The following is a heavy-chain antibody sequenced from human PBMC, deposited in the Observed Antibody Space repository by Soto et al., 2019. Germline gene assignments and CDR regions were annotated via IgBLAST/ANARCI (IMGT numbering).Heavy chain of an antibody. CDR3: ARDDIVLMVYDIPNGRNAFDI. D-gene: IGHD2-8*01. J-gene: IGHJ3*02. CDR1: GFTFSSYS. CDR2: ISSSSSYI. V-gene: IGHV3-21*01. Sequence: KAGGSLRLSCAASGFTFSSYSMNWVRQAPGKGLEWVSSISSSSSYIYYADSVKGRFTISRDNAKNSLYPQMNSLRAEDTAVYYCARDDIVLMVYDIPNGRNAFDIWGQGTMVTVSS.